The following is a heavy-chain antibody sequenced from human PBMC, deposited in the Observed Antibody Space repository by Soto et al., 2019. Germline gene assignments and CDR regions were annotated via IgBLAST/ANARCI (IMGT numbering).Heavy chain of an antibody. CDR2: IIPIFGTA. D-gene: IGHD3-22*01. V-gene: IGHV1-69*13. CDR1: GGTFSSYA. CDR3: ARAGYYDSSGYYPIAPPLDY. J-gene: IGHJ4*02. Sequence: SVKVSCKASGGTFSSYAISWVRQAPGQGLEWMGGIIPIFGTANYAQKFQGRVTITADESTSTAYMELSSLRSEDTAVYYCARAGYYDSSGYYPIAPPLDYWGQGTLVTRLL.